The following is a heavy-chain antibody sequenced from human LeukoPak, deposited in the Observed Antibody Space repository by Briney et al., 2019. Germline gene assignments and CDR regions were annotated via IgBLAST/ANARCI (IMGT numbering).Heavy chain of an antibody. J-gene: IGHJ6*02. CDR2: INHSGST. D-gene: IGHD3-22*01. CDR1: GGSFSGYY. V-gene: IGHV4-34*01. CDR3: ARGAHYYDSSGYYYTPSGYYYYGMDV. Sequence: SETLSLTCAVYGGSFSGYYWSWIRQPPGKGLEWIGEINHSGSTNYNPSLKSRVTISVDTSKNQFSLKLSSVTAADTAVYYCARGAHYYDSSGYYYTPSGYYYYGMDVWGQGTTVIVSS.